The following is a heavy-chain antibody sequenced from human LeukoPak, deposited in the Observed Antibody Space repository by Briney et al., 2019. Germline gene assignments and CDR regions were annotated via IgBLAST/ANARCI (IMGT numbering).Heavy chain of an antibody. CDR1: GFSFRSHG. V-gene: IGHV3-23*01. D-gene: IGHD4-17*01. Sequence: GGSLRLSCAASGFSFRSHGMNWVRQAPGKGLEWVSGISPRGDITYYKDSVRGRFTISRDNFKNTVSLQLNSLRTEDTAVYYCARVSVYGDYAEGYWGQGTLVTVSS. J-gene: IGHJ4*02. CDR3: ARVSVYGDYAEGY. CDR2: ISPRGDIT.